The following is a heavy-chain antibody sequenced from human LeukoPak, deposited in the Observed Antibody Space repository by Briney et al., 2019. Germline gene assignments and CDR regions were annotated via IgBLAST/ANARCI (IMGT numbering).Heavy chain of an antibody. Sequence: PSETLSLTCTVSTGSINSYYWGWVRQPAGRGLKWIGRIYTTGKTDYSPSLQSRVTMSVDTSKKQFSLNLRSVTAADTAIYYCARHGYTASHYFLDYWSQGTLVTVSS. CDR2: IYTTGKT. D-gene: IGHD3-16*02. CDR1: TGSINSYY. J-gene: IGHJ4*02. CDR3: ARHGYTASHYFLDY. V-gene: IGHV4-4*07.